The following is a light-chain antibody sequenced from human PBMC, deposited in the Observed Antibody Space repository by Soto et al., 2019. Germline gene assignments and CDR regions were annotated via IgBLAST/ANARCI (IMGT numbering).Light chain of an antibody. J-gene: IGKJ4*01. CDR3: QQYSAWPLT. V-gene: IGKV3-15*01. Sequence: EIVMTQSPATLSVSPGERATLFCRASQTVSSIFLAWYQQKPGQAPRLLIHGASTRATGIPARFSGSGSGTEFTLTISSLQSEDFAVYYCQQYSAWPLTFGGGTNVEIK. CDR2: GAS. CDR1: QTVSSI.